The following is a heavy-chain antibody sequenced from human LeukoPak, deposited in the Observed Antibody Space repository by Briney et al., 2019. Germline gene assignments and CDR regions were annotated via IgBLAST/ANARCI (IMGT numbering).Heavy chain of an antibody. Sequence: GGSLRLSCAASGFTFSNYAMHWVRQAPGRGLEWVAVISYDGSDKSYADSVKGRFTISRDNSKNTLYLQMNSLRAEDTAVYYCARDPHAAGESYWEFYDYWGQGTLVTVSS. J-gene: IGHJ4*02. CDR1: GFTFSNYA. V-gene: IGHV3-30*03. CDR2: ISYDGSDK. CDR3: ARDPHAAGESYWEFYDY. D-gene: IGHD3-10*01.